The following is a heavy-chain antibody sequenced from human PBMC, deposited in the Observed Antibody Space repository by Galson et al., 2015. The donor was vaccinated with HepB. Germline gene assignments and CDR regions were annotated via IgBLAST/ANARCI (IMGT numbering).Heavy chain of an antibody. J-gene: IGHJ3*02. CDR2: ISAYNGNT. CDR1: GYTFTSYG. V-gene: IGHV1-18*01. D-gene: IGHD3-22*01. Sequence: SVKVSCKASGYTFTSYGISWVRQAPGQGLEWMGWISAYNGNTNYAQKFQGRVTMTEDTSTDTAYMELSSLRSEDTAVYYCALLRLLRRDGAFDIWGQGTMVTVSS. CDR3: ALLRLLRRDGAFDI.